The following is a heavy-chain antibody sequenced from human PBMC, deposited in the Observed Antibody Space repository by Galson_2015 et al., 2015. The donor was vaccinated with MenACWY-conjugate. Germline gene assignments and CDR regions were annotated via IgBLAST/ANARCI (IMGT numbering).Heavy chain of an antibody. CDR3: ARDAPRFPTAP. CDR2: INQDGSVQ. V-gene: IGHV3-7*03. J-gene: IGHJ5*02. Sequence: SLRLSCAASGFTFSTFWVAWVRQAPGRGLEWVGNINQDGSVQNYVDSMKGRFTISRDNVKNSLYLQMNSLRAEDTAIYYCARDAPRFPTAPWGQGPLFT. D-gene: IGHD3-10*01. CDR1: GFTFSTFW.